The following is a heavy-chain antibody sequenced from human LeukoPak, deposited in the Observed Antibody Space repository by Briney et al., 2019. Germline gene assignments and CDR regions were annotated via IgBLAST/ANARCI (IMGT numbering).Heavy chain of an antibody. CDR2: IKQDGSEK. V-gene: IGHV3-7*01. D-gene: IGHD6-19*01. CDR1: GFTFSSYW. Sequence: GGSLRLSCAASGFTFSSYWMNWVRQAPGKGLEGVANIKQDGSEKYYVDSVKGRFTISRDNAKNSLYLQMNSLRAEDTAVYYCARDLEEYSSGWYNWFDPWGQGTLVTVSS. J-gene: IGHJ5*02. CDR3: ARDLEEYSSGWYNWFDP.